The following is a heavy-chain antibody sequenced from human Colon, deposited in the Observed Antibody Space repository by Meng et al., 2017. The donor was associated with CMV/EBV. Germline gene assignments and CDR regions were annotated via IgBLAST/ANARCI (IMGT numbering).Heavy chain of an antibody. D-gene: IGHD3-16*02. J-gene: IGHJ5*02. CDR3: ARGSRSTLLGHSFDP. CDR2: MKKRDKR. Sequence: NWIRQNPGKGREGIGKMKKRDKRKDKQTNKRRVNMSLDTSQDQVSRRMTAVDAADTAVYYCARGSRSTLLGHSFDPWGQGILVTVSS. V-gene: IGHV4-34*01.